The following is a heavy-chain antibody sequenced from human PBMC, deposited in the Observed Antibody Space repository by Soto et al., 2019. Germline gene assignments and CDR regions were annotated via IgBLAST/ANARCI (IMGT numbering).Heavy chain of an antibody. CDR2: ISYDGSNK. J-gene: IGHJ6*02. CDR3: AKEVYQLPSFLGRNYYYGMDV. Sequence: GGSLRLSCAASGFTFSSYGMHWVRQAPGKGLEWVAVISYDGSNKYYADSVKGRFTISRDNSKNTLYLQMNSLRAEDTAVYYCAKEVYQLPSFLGRNYYYGMDVWGQGTTVTVSS. V-gene: IGHV3-30*18. D-gene: IGHD2-2*01. CDR1: GFTFSSYG.